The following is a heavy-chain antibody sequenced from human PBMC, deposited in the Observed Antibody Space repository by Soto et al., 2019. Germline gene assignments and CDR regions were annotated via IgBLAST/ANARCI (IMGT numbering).Heavy chain of an antibody. D-gene: IGHD2-15*01. V-gene: IGHV1-18*04. CDR3: ARVLRRLVVADVGYNWFDP. J-gene: IGHJ5*02. CDR2: ISAYNGNT. Sequence: GSVKVSCKASGYTFTSYGISWVRHAPGQGLEWMGWISAYNGNTNYAQKLQGRVTMTTDTSTSTAYMELRSLRSDDTAVYCCARVLRRLVVADVGYNWFDPWGQGTLVTVSS. CDR1: GYTFTSYG.